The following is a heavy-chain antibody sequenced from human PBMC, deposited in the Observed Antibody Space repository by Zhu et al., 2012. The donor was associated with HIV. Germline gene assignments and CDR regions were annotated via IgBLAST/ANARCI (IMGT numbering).Heavy chain of an antibody. J-gene: IGHJ6*02. CDR1: GDY. CDR3: ARGRSPDFSRPSRYFDRVMNQSPPTSRRYGLDV. V-gene: IGHV4-34*01. D-gene: IGHD3-9*01. CDR2: INYSGGT. Sequence: QVQLQQWGAGLLKPSETLLGDYWNWIRQSPGKGLEWIGEINYSGGTNYNRPQESSHYSLDTSKKQFSLKLSSVAAADTAVYYCARGRSPDFSRPSRYFDRVMNQSPPTSRRYGLDVWGQGTTVTVSS.